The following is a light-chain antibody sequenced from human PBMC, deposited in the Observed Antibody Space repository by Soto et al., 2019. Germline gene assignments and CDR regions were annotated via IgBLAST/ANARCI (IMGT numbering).Light chain of an antibody. J-gene: IGKJ3*01. CDR1: QSVSSSY. CDR3: QHYGTSAL. Sequence: EIVLTQSPGTLSVSPGERATLSCRASQSVSSSYLAWYQQKPGQAPRLLIYGASNRATGIPDRFSVSASGTDFTLTISRLEPEDFAVYYCQHYGTSALFGPGTKVDIK. CDR2: GAS. V-gene: IGKV3-20*01.